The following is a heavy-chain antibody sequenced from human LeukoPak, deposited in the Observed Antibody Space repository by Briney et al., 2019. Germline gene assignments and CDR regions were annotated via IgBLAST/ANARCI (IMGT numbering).Heavy chain of an antibody. Sequence: GGSLRLSCAASGFIFSNYGMHWVRQAPGKGLEWVAAISDDGNNVYYADSVKGRFTISRDDSRNTLYLQVNSLSAEDTALYYCLKDRASSWTFDYWGQGTLVTVSS. CDR2: ISDDGNNV. D-gene: IGHD6-13*01. J-gene: IGHJ4*02. CDR3: LKDRASSWTFDY. CDR1: GFIFSNYG. V-gene: IGHV3-30*18.